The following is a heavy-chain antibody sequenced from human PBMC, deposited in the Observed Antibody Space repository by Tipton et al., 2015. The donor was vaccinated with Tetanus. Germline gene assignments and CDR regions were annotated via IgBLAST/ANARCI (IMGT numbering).Heavy chain of an antibody. V-gene: IGHV3-30*04. CDR2: ISYDGSNK. Sequence: SLRLSCAASGFTFSSYAMHWVRQAPGKGLEWVAVISYDGSNKYYADSVRGRFTVSRDNAKDSLYLQMNSLRDEDTAVYFCDCHRHSNWFDYWVQGTLVTASS. J-gene: IGHJ4*02. CDR1: GFTFSSYA. D-gene: IGHD6-13*01. CDR3: DCHRHSNWFDY.